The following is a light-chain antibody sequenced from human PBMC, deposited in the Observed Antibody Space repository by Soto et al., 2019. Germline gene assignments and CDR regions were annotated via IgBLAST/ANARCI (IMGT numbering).Light chain of an antibody. V-gene: IGLV3-21*02. Sequence: SYELTQPPSVSVAPGQTARITCGGSNIGTKSVHWYQQKPGQAPVLVVYDDSDRPSGIPERLSGSNSGNTATLTISRVEAGDEADYYCQVWDSSSDHRGVFGGGTQLTVL. CDR3: QVWDSSSDHRGV. CDR2: DDS. J-gene: IGLJ3*02. CDR1: NIGTKS.